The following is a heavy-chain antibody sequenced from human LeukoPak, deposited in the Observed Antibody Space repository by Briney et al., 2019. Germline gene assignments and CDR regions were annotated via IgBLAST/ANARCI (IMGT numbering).Heavy chain of an antibody. CDR2: ISGSGGST. CDR3: AKDGYVWATATFDY. J-gene: IGHJ4*02. CDR1: GFTFSSYA. D-gene: IGHD3-10*02. Sequence: PGGSLRLSCAASGFTFSSYAMSWVRQAPGTGLEWVSAISGSGGSTYYAAPVKGRFTISRDNSKNTLYLQMNSLRAEDTAVYYCAKDGYVWATATFDYWGQGTLVTVSS. V-gene: IGHV3-23*01.